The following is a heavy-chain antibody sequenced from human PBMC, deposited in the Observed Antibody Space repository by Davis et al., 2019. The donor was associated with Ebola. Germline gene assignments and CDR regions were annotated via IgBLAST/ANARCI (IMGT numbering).Heavy chain of an antibody. J-gene: IGHJ5*02. D-gene: IGHD1-20*01. Sequence: SVKVSCKVSGGTFSNYVFNWVRQAPGQGLEWMGGNVPILGITNYAQKFQGRVTIHADESTSTAYMELSILRSEDTAVYYCARTPLKWNPTRFDPWGQGTLVTVSS. CDR1: GGTFSNYV. V-gene: IGHV1-69*10. CDR2: NVPILGIT. CDR3: ARTPLKWNPTRFDP.